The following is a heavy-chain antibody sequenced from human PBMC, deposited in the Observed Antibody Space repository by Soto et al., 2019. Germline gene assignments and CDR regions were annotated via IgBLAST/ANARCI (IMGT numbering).Heavy chain of an antibody. V-gene: IGHV1-3*01. Sequence: ASVKVSCKASGYTFTSYAMHWVRQAPGQRLEWMGWINAGNGNTKYSQKFQGRVTITRDTSANTAYMELSSLRSEDTAVYYCARTYYYDSSGYYLWFDPWGQGTLVTVSS. CDR3: ARTYYYDSSGYYLWFDP. D-gene: IGHD3-22*01. J-gene: IGHJ5*02. CDR2: INAGNGNT. CDR1: GYTFTSYA.